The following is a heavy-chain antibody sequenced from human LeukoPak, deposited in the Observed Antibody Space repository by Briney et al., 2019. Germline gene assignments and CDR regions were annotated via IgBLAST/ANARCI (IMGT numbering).Heavy chain of an antibody. D-gene: IGHD3-10*01. J-gene: IGHJ5*02. CDR1: GGSISTYY. CDR3: ARQNFTSGSYLNWSDP. V-gene: IGHV4-59*08. Sequence: SETLSLTCTVSGGSISTYYWSWIRQPPGKGLEWIGYIYYSGSTNYNPSLKSRVTISVDTSKNQFSLKLSSVTAADTAVYYCARQNFTSGSYLNWSDPWGQGTLVTVSS. CDR2: IYYSGST.